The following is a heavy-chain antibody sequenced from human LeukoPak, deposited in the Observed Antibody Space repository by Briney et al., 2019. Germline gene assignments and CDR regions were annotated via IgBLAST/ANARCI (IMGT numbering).Heavy chain of an antibody. V-gene: IGHV3-30*03. J-gene: IGHJ3*02. Sequence: GRSLRLSCAASGLTFSNYAMHWVRQAPGKGLEWVAVISYDGSNKYYADSVKGRFTISRDNSRNTLYLQMNSLRAEDTAVYYWGTSTSGDLIHPRGNFFDIWGQGKMGTVSS. D-gene: IGHD2-21*01. CDR1: GLTFSNYA. CDR2: ISYDGSNK. CDR3: GTSTSGDLIHPRGNFFDI.